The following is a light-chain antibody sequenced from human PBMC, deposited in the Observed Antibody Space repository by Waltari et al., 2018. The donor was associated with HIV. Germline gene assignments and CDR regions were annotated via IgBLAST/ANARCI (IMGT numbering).Light chain of an antibody. Sequence: QSALPHPASVSGSPGQSTTTSPTGTSSAVVSYDFVSWYQQHPAKAPKVMLYEVSKRPSGVSNRFSGSKSGNTASLIISGLQAEDEADYYCCSYASGSTFVFGTGTKVTVL. CDR2: EVS. CDR3: CSYASGSTFV. J-gene: IGLJ1*01. V-gene: IGLV2-23*02. CDR1: SSAVVSYDF.